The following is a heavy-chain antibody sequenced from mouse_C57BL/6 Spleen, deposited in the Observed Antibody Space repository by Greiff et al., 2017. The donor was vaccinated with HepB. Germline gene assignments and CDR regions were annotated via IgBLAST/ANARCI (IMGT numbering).Heavy chain of an antibody. D-gene: IGHD4-1*01. CDR1: GFTFTDYY. V-gene: IGHV7-3*03. CDR3: AKDSLTGDSPMDY. Sequence: EVQVVESGGGLVQPGGSLSLSCADSGFTFTDYYMSWVRQPPGKALEWLGFIRNKANGYTTEYSASVKGRFTISRDNSQSILYLQMNALRAEDSATYYCAKDSLTGDSPMDYWGQGTSVTVSS. J-gene: IGHJ4*01. CDR2: IRNKANGYTT.